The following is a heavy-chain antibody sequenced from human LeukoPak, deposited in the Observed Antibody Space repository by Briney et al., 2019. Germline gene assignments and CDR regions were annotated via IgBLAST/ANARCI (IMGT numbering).Heavy chain of an antibody. CDR3: AREQYYDILTGYYTGFDY. CDR1: GYTLTELS. CDR2: FDPEDGET. J-gene: IGHJ4*02. V-gene: IGHV1-24*01. D-gene: IGHD3-9*01. Sequence: ASVKVSCKVSGYTLTELSMHWVPQAPGKGLEWMGSFDPEDGETIYAQKIQGRVTITRNTSISTAYMELSSLKSEDTAVYYCAREQYYDILTGYYTGFDYWGQGTLVTVSS.